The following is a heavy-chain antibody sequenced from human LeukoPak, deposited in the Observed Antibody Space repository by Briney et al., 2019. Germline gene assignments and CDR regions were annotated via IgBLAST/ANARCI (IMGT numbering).Heavy chain of an antibody. CDR3: TRDPGYYGSGSYYREFDY. J-gene: IGHJ4*02. V-gene: IGHV3-49*04. Sequence: PGGSLRLSCTASGFTFGDYAMSWVRQAPGKGLEWVGFIRSKAYGGTTEYAASVKGRFTISRDDSKSIAYLQMNSLKTEDTAVYYCTRDPGYYGSGSYYREFDYWGQGTLVTVSS. CDR2: IRSKAYGGTT. CDR1: GFTFGDYA. D-gene: IGHD3-10*01.